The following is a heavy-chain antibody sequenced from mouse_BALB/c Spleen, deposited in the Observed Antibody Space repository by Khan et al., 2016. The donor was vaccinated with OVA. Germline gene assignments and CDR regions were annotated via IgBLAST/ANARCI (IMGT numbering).Heavy chain of an antibody. J-gene: IGHJ2*01. D-gene: IGHD1-1*01. CDR3: ASGRLLLRYPDYLDY. CDR2: IGYSGDP. Sequence: VQLKESGPGLLKPAQSVSLTCTVTGYSITSDYARNGNQQSAENKLGWMAIIGYSGDPTYTPYFRSRISITRDTSTNQVYLQLTSLTTEDTATYYAASGRLLLRYPDYLDYWGQGTTLTVSS. V-gene: IGHV3-2*02. CDR1: GYSITSDYA.